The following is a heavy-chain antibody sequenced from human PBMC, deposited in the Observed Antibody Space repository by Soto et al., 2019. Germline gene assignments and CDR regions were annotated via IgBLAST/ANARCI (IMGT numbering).Heavy chain of an antibody. V-gene: IGHV1-18*01. CDR3: ARDDFWSGYYSIGAFDI. CDR2: ISANNGNT. Sequence: EASVKVSCKASGYTFTSYDINWVRQATGQGLEWMGWISANNGNTNYAQKLQGRVTMTTDTSTSTAYMELRSLRSDDTAVYYCARDDFWSGYYSIGAFDIWGQGTMVTVSS. J-gene: IGHJ3*02. D-gene: IGHD3-3*01. CDR1: GYTFTSYD.